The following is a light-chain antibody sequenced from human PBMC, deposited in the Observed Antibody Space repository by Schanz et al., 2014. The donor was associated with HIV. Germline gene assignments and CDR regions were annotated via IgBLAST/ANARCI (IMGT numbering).Light chain of an antibody. CDR2: GAS. CDR3: QQYNNWPWT. CDR1: QSLGGSQ. J-gene: IGKJ1*01. V-gene: IGKV3-20*01. Sequence: EIVLTQSPGTLSMSPGERVTLSCRASQSLGGSQLAWYQHKPGQAPRLLIYGASNRATGIPDRFSGGGSGTDFTLTISRLEPEDFAVYYCQQYNNWPWTFGQGTKVEIK.